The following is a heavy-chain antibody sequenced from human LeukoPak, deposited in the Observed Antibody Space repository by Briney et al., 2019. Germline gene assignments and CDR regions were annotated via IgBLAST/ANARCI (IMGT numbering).Heavy chain of an antibody. CDR2: IYSGGST. CDR3: ARDAGYDFWSGYYQGYFDY. D-gene: IGHD3-3*01. CDR1: GFTVSSNY. J-gene: IGHJ4*02. Sequence: PGGPLRLSCAASGFTVSSNYMSWVRQAPGKGLEWVSVIYSGGSTYYADSVKGRFTISRDNSKNTLYLQMNSLRAEDTAVYYCARDAGYDFWSGYYQGYFDYWGQGTLVTVSS. V-gene: IGHV3-66*02.